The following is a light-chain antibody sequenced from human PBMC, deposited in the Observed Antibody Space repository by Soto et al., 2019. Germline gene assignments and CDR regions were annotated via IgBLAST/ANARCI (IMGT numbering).Light chain of an antibody. CDR1: QTIRSW. J-gene: IGKJ1*01. Sequence: DTEMTQSPATLSGSVGERVTLTCGASQTIRSWLAWYRQKPGKAPKLLIYKASTLKSGIPSRFSGSGSGTEFTLTISSLQSEEFAVYYCQQYNTWPWTFGQGTKVDIK. CDR2: KAS. CDR3: QQYNTWPWT. V-gene: IGKV1-5*03.